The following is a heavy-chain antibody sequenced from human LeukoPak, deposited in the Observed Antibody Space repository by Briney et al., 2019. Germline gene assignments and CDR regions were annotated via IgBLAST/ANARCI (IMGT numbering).Heavy chain of an antibody. Sequence: GGSLRLSCAASGLTFSRSWMHWVRQTPGKGLEWVSYISSSGSTIYYADSVKGRFTISRDNAKNSLYLQMNSLRAEDTAVYYCAELGITMIGGVWGKGTTVTISS. CDR3: AELGITMIGGV. V-gene: IGHV3-48*03. CDR2: ISSSGSTI. CDR1: GLTFSRSW. D-gene: IGHD3-10*02. J-gene: IGHJ6*04.